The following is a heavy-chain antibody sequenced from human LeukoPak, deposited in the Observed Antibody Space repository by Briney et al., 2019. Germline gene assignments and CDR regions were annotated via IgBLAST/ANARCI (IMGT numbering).Heavy chain of an antibody. CDR1: GYTFTGYY. Sequence: GASVKVSCKASGYTFTGYYMHWVRQAPGQGLEWMGWINPNSGGTNYAQKFQGRVTMTRDTSISTAYMELSRLRSDGTAVYYCARERQWLANWFDPWGQGTLVTVSS. J-gene: IGHJ5*02. D-gene: IGHD6-19*01. CDR2: INPNSGGT. V-gene: IGHV1-2*02. CDR3: ARERQWLANWFDP.